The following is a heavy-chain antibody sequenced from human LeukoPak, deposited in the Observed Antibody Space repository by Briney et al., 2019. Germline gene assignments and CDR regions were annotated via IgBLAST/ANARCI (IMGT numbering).Heavy chain of an antibody. J-gene: IGHJ4*02. CDR1: GYTFTSYG. CDR3: ARTAARRFDY. CDR2: ISAYNGNT. D-gene: IGHD6-6*01. Sequence: ASVKVSCKASGYTFTSYGISWVRQAPGQGLEWMGWISAYNGNTNYAQKFQGRVTMTRDTSTSTVYMELSSLRSDDTAVYYCARTAARRFDYWGQGTLVTVSS. V-gene: IGHV1-18*01.